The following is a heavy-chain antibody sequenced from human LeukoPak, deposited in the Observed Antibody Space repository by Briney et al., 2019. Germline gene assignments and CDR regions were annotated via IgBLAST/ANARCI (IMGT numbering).Heavy chain of an antibody. J-gene: IGHJ4*02. CDR2: ISNSGST. CDR3: ARGRTWFGELSY. D-gene: IGHD3-10*01. V-gene: IGHV4-59*01. Sequence: SETLSLTCTVSGGSISSYYWSWIRQPPGKGLKWIGYISNSGSTDYNPALKSRVTISVDTSKNQFSLKLSSVTGADTAVYHCARGRTWFGELSYWGQGTLVTVSS. CDR1: GGSISSYY.